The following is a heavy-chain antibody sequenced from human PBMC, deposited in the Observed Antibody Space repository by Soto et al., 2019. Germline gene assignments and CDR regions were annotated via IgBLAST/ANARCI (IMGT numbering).Heavy chain of an antibody. CDR3: AAECASSSWSAYYYGMDV. Sequence: SVKVSCKASGFTFTSSAVQWVRQARGQRLEWRGWIVVGSGKTNYAKKFQERVTITRDMSTSTAYMELSSLRSEDTAVYYCAAECASSSWSAYYYGMDVWGQGTTVTVSS. J-gene: IGHJ6*02. CDR2: IVVGSGKT. CDR1: GFTFTSSA. V-gene: IGHV1-58*01. D-gene: IGHD6-13*01.